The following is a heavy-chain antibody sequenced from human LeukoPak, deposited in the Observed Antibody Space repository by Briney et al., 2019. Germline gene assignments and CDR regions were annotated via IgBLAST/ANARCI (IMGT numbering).Heavy chain of an antibody. J-gene: IGHJ1*01. Sequence: GGSLRLSCAASGFTFSSYAMSWVRQAPGKGLEWVSSISGGGSRTYYADSVKGRFTISRDNSKNTLFLQMNSLRAEDTAVYYCASPISGLGSGWYEYFQHWARAPWSPSLQ. V-gene: IGHV3-23*01. CDR1: GFTFSSYA. CDR2: ISGGGSRT. D-gene: IGHD6-19*01. CDR3: ASPISGLGSGWYEYFQH.